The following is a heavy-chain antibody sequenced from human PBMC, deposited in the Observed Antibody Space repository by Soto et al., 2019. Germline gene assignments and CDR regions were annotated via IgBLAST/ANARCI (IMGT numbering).Heavy chain of an antibody. CDR1: GFTFSSYS. V-gene: IGHV3-21*01. CDR2: ISSSSSYI. Sequence: PGGSLRLSCAASGFTFSSYSMNWVRQAPGKGLEWVSSISSSSSYIYHADSVKGRFTISRDNAKNSLYLQMNSLRAEDTAVYYCASGELGYSYRFDYWGQGTLVTVSS. CDR3: ASGELGYSYRFDY. D-gene: IGHD5-18*01. J-gene: IGHJ4*02.